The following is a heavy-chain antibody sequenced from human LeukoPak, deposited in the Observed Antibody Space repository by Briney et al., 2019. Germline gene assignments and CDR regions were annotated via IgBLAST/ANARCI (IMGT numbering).Heavy chain of an antibody. CDR3: ARGLYYDFWSGNYNWFDP. CDR2: INPNSGGT. D-gene: IGHD3-3*01. CDR1: GYTFTGYY. V-gene: IGHV1-2*02. J-gene: IGHJ5*02. Sequence: ASVKVSCKASGYTFTGYYMHWVRQAPGQGLEWMGWINPNSGGTNYAQKFQGRVTMTRDTSISTAYMELSRLRSDDTAVYYCARGLYYDFWSGNYNWFDPWGQGTLGTVSS.